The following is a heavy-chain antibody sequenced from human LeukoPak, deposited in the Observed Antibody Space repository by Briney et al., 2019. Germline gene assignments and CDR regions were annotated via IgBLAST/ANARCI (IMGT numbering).Heavy chain of an antibody. Sequence: PGGSLRVSCAASGFTFSTYWMSWVRQAPGKGLEWVANIKHDGSEKYYVDPVKGRFTISRDNAKNSLYLQMNSLRVEDTAVYYCVSGYCSSINCPVEDWLGVWGKGTTVTVSS. V-gene: IGHV3-7*03. CDR1: GFTFSTYW. J-gene: IGHJ6*04. CDR2: IKHDGSEK. CDR3: VSGYCSSINCPVEDWLGV. D-gene: IGHD2-2*01.